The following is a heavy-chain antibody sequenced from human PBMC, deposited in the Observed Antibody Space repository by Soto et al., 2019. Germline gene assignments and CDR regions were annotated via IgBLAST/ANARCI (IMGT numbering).Heavy chain of an antibody. CDR3: ARDVDYNNWVLYY. Sequence: QVQLQESGPGLVKPSETLSLTCTVSGGSISSYYWSWIRQPAGKGLEWIGRVYSSGSTNYNPSLKRRVTMSVDASKNQFSLKLSSVTAADTAVYYCARDVDYNNWVLYYWGQGSLVTVSS. CDR1: GGSISSYY. V-gene: IGHV4-4*07. CDR2: VYSSGST. D-gene: IGHD1-1*01. J-gene: IGHJ4*02.